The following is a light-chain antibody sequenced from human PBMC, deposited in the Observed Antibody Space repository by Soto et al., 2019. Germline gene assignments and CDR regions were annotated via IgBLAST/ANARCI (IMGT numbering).Light chain of an antibody. V-gene: IGKV1-5*03. J-gene: IGKJ2*01. CDR1: QSISGC. Sequence: DIHLTQSPSTLSASVGDRVTITCRASQSISGCLACYQQKPGTAPKLLIYEASTLESGVPSRFTGIRSGTEFTLSVSSLQPDDFATYYCQQYNDSFPYTFGQGTKLEIK. CDR3: QQYNDSFPYT. CDR2: EAS.